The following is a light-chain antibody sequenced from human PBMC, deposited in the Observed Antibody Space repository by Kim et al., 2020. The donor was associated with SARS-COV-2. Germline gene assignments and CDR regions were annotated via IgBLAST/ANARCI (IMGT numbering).Light chain of an antibody. V-gene: IGLV4-69*01. Sequence: APFKLTCSMSSGHSSYAIAWHQQQPEKGHRYLLKLNSDGSHSKGDGIPDRFSGSSSGAERYLTISSLRSEDEADYYCQTWGTGIRVFGGGTQLTVL. CDR2: LNSDGSH. J-gene: IGLJ3*02. CDR3: QTWGTGIRV. CDR1: SGHSSYA.